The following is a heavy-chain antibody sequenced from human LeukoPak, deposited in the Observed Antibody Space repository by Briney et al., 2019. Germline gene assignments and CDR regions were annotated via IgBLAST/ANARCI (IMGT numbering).Heavy chain of an antibody. V-gene: IGHV3-30*18. D-gene: IGHD6-13*01. Sequence: PGRSLRLSCAASGFTFSSYGMHWVRQAPGKGLEWVAVISYDGSNKYYADSVKGRFTISRDNSKNTLYLQMNSLRAEDTAMYYCAKDGFRTAAASDGGMDVWGKGTTVTVSS. CDR2: ISYDGSNK. CDR3: AKDGFRTAAASDGGMDV. J-gene: IGHJ6*04. CDR1: GFTFSSYG.